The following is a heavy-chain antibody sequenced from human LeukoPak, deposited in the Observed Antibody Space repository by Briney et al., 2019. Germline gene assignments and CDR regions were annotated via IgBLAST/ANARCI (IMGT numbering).Heavy chain of an antibody. J-gene: IGHJ4*02. CDR1: GYSFINKA. CDR2: IHTNTGNP. D-gene: IGHD3-16*01. V-gene: IGHV7-4-1*02. CDR3: ARGITDFGGGGLLDY. Sequence: ASVKVSCTASGYSFINKAMNWVRQAPGQGLEWLGWIHTNTGNPTYAQGFTGRFVFSLDTSVSTAYLDISNLKTEDTAVYYCARGITDFGGGGLLDYWGQGTLVTVSS.